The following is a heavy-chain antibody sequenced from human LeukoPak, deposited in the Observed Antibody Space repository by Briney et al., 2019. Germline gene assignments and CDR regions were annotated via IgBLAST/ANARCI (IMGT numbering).Heavy chain of an antibody. V-gene: IGHV4-34*01. CDR1: GRSFSGFY. D-gene: IGHD2-2*01. Sequence: SETQSLTCAVYGRSFSGFYWRCIRHPPERGREWIGEINHSGSTNYNPSRRSRVNISVDTCKLQFYAKLSSVTAADTAEYYCARGQIVVVPAAPFDYWGEGTLVTVSS. CDR3: ARGQIVVVPAAPFDY. J-gene: IGHJ4*02. CDR2: INHSGST.